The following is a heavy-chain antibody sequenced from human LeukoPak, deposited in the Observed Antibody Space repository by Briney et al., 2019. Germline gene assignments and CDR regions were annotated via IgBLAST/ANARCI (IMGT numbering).Heavy chain of an antibody. CDR1: GFSFSSYA. CDR3: ARDCGIAAAGSYYFDY. J-gene: IGHJ4*02. Sequence: GGSLRLSCAASGFSFSSYAMHWVRQAPGKGLEWVAVISYDGSNKYYADSVKGRFTISRDNSKNTLYLQMNSLRAEDTAVYYCARDCGIAAAGSYYFDYWGQGTLVTVSS. CDR2: ISYDGSNK. V-gene: IGHV3-30-3*01. D-gene: IGHD6-13*01.